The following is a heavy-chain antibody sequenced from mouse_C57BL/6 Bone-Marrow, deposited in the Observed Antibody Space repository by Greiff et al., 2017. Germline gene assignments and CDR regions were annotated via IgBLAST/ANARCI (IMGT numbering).Heavy chain of an antibody. J-gene: IGHJ4*01. CDR2: ICNGGGST. D-gene: IGHD2-3*01. CDR1: GFTFSDYY. V-gene: IGHV5-12*01. Sequence: EVQLVESGGGLVQPGGSLKLSCAASGFTFSDYYMYWVRQTPEKRLEWVAYICNGGGSTYYPDTVKGRFTISRDNAKKTLYLQMSRLKSEDTAKYCCTRGYCYAMDYWGQGTSVTVSS. CDR3: TRGYCYAMDY.